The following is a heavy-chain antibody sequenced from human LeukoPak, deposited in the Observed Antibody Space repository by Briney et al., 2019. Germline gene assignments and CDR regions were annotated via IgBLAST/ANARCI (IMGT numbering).Heavy chain of an antibody. J-gene: IGHJ4*02. Sequence: GASVKVSCKASGYTFTSYYMHWVRQAPGQGLEWMGGIIPIFGTANYAQKFQGRVTITTDESTSTAYMELSSLRSEDTAVYYCARARGDCSSTSCPYYFDYWGQGTLVTVSS. V-gene: IGHV1-69*05. D-gene: IGHD2-2*01. CDR1: GYTFTSYY. CDR2: IIPIFGTA. CDR3: ARARGDCSSTSCPYYFDY.